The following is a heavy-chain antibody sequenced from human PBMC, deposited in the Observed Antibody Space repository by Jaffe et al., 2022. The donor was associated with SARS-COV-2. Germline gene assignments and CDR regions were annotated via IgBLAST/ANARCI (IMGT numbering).Heavy chain of an antibody. J-gene: IGHJ6*03. D-gene: IGHD3-3*01. CDR2: ISYDGSNK. V-gene: IGHV3-30*04. Sequence: QVQLVESGGGVVQPGRSLRLSCAASGFTFSSYAMHWVRQAPGKGLEWVAVISYDGSNKYYADSVKGRFTISRDNSKNTLYLQMNSLRAEDTAVYYCARPLRPLGKPNYYYYYMDVWGKGTTVTVSS. CDR1: GFTFSSYA. CDR3: ARPLRPLGKPNYYYYYMDV.